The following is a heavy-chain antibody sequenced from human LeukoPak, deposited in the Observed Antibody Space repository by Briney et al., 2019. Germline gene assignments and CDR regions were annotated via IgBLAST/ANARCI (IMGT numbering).Heavy chain of an antibody. D-gene: IGHD2-21*02. J-gene: IGHJ3*02. CDR3: ARVGSDLLAYCSGDCPFDI. CDR1: GFTFSDYY. Sequence: GGSLRLSCAASGFTFSDYYMSWIRQAPGKGLEWVSYISSSGSTIYYADSVKGRFTISRDNAKNSLYLQMNSLRAEDTAVYYCARVGSDLLAYCSGDCPFDIWGQGTMVTVSS. V-gene: IGHV3-11*04. CDR2: ISSSGSTI.